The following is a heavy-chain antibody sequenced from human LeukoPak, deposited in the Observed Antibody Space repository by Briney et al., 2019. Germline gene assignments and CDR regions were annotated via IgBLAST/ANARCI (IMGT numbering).Heavy chain of an antibody. V-gene: IGHV3-33*01. J-gene: IGHJ4*02. CDR3: ARAPVGALYYFDY. Sequence: GGSLRLSCAASGFTFSSYGMHWVHQAPGKGLEWVAVIWYDGSNKYYADSVKGRFTISRDNSKNTLYLQMNSLRAEDTAVYYCARAPVGALYYFDYWGQGTLVTVSS. CDR1: GFTFSSYG. D-gene: IGHD1-26*01. CDR2: IWYDGSNK.